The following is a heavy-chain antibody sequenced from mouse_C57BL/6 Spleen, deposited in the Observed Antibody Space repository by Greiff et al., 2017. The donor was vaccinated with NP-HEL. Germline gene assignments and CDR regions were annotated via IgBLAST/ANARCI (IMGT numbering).Heavy chain of an antibody. J-gene: IGHJ2*01. Sequence: VQLKESGGGLVKPGGSLKLSCAASGFTFSDYGMHWVRQAPEKGLEWVAYISSGSSTIYYADTVKGRFTISRDNAKNTLFLQMTSLRSEDTAMYYCARQLRLPFDYWGQGTTLTVSS. V-gene: IGHV5-17*01. CDR1: GFTFSDYG. CDR3: ARQLRLPFDY. D-gene: IGHD3-2*02. CDR2: ISSGSSTI.